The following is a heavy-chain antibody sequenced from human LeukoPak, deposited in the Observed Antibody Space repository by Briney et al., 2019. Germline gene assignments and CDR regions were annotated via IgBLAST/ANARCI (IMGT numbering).Heavy chain of an antibody. CDR3: ARNVNCGGDCYSFFDY. Sequence: ASVKVSCKASEYTFTGYYMHRVRQAPGQGLEWMGWINPNSGGTNYAQKFQGRVTMTRDTSISTAYMELSRLRSDDTAVYYCARNVNCGGDCYSFFDYWGQGTLVTVSS. J-gene: IGHJ4*02. CDR1: EYTFTGYY. D-gene: IGHD2-21*02. CDR2: INPNSGGT. V-gene: IGHV1-2*02.